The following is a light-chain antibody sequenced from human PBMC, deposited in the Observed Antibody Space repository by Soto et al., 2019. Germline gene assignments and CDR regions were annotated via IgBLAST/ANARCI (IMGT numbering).Light chain of an antibody. Sequence: QPVLTLTSSASASLGSSVKLTCTLSSGHSSYIIAWHQQQPGKAPRYLMKLEGSGSYNKGSGVPDRFSGSSSGADRYLTISNLQSEDEAEYYCETWDRNTAVFGGGTQLTVL. J-gene: IGLJ7*01. CDR3: ETWDRNTAV. CDR2: LEGSGSY. CDR1: SGHSSYI. V-gene: IGLV4-60*03.